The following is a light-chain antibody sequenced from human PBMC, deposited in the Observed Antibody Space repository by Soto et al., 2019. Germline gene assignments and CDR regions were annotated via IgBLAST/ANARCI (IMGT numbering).Light chain of an antibody. CDR3: QSYDSSKV. J-gene: IGLJ3*02. Sequence: NFMLTQPHSVSESPGKTVTISCTRSSGSIASNHVQWYQQRPGSAPTTVIYEDNQRPSGVPDRFSGSIDSSSNSASLTISGLKTEDEADYYCQSYDSSKVFGGGTKLTVL. V-gene: IGLV6-57*03. CDR1: SGSIASNH. CDR2: EDN.